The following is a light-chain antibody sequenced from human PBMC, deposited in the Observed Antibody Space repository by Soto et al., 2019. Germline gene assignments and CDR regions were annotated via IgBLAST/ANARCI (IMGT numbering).Light chain of an antibody. CDR1: QSISRT. J-gene: IGKJ4*01. CDR3: QQYNDWPLT. Sequence: EILMTQSPATLSVSPGEGLTLSCRASQSISRTLAWYQQRPGQAPRLLIYGASSRATGVPARFSGSGSGTESTLTISSLQSEDFAVYYCQQYNDWPLTFGGGTKVDIK. V-gene: IGKV3-15*01. CDR2: GAS.